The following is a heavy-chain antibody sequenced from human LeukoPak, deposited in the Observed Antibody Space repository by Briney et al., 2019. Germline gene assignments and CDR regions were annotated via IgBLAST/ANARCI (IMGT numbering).Heavy chain of an antibody. J-gene: IGHJ4*02. CDR1: GFTFSSYA. V-gene: IGHV3-23*01. CDR2: ISGSGGST. Sequence: PGGSLRFSCAASGFTFSSYAMSWVRQAPGKGLEWVSGISGSGGSTYYADSVKGRFTISRDNSKNTLYLQMNSLRAEDTAVYYCAKSPPTYYYGSGSYGFDYWGQGTLVTVSS. CDR3: AKSPPTYYYGSGSYGFDY. D-gene: IGHD3-10*01.